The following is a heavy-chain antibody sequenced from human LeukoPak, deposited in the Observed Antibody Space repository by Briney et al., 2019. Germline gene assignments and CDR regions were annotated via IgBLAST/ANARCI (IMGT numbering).Heavy chain of an antibody. V-gene: IGHV3-7*01. CDR3: ARDDCSSISCYHNWFDP. CDR1: GFTFSSYW. D-gene: IGHD2-2*01. Sequence: GGSLRLSCAASGFTFSSYWMSWIRQAPGKGLEWVANIKQDGSEKYYADSVKGRFTISRDNAKNSLYLQMNSLRAEDTAVYYCARDDCSSISCYHNWFDPWGQGTLVTVSS. CDR2: IKQDGSEK. J-gene: IGHJ5*02.